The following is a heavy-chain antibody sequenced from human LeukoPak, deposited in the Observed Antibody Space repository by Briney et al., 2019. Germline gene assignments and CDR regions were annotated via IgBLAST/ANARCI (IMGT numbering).Heavy chain of an antibody. V-gene: IGHV3-30*18. CDR1: GFTLSNNG. Sequence: PGRSLRLSCAASGFTLSNNGMHWVRQAPGKGLEWAAMMSHDGSSEHYADSAKGRFTISRDNSKNTLYLQMNSLRAEDTAVYYCANRANYYGSGSPDYWGQGTLVTVSS. CDR2: MSHDGSSE. CDR3: ANRANYYGSGSPDY. D-gene: IGHD3-10*01. J-gene: IGHJ4*02.